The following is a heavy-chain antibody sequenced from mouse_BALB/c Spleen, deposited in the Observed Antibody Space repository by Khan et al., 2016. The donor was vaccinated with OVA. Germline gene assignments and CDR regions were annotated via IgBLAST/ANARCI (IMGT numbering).Heavy chain of an antibody. CDR2: IDPFSGDT. CDR3: TRHGYVAWVTY. CDR1: GYSFTTYY. V-gene: IGHV1S135*01. J-gene: IGHJ3*01. D-gene: IGHD2-2*01. Sequence: QLQQSGPELMKPGASVKISCKASGYSFTTYYIHWVMQSHGKSLEWIGYIDPFSGDTTYNQKFKGKATLTVDKSSSTAYIHLSNLTSEDSAVYFGTRHGYVAWVTYWGQGTLVTVSA.